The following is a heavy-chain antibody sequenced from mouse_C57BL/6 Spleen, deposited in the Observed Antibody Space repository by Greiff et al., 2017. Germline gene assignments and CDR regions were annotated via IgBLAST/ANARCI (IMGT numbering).Heavy chain of an antibody. V-gene: IGHV1-59*01. CDR2: IDPSDSYT. CDR3: ARRNYYGSSHLDY. J-gene: IGHJ2*01. D-gene: IGHD1-1*01. Sequence: VQLQQPGAELVRPGTSVKLSCKASGYTFTSYWMHWVKQRPGQGLEWIGVIDPSDSYTNYNQKFKGKATLTVDTSSSTAYMQLSSLTSEDSAVYYCARRNYYGSSHLDYWGQGTTLTVSS. CDR1: GYTFTSYW.